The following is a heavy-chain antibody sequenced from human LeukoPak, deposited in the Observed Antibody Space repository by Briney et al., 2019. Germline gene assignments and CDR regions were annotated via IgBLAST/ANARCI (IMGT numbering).Heavy chain of an antibody. J-gene: IGHJ6*04. CDR1: GGTFSSYA. CDR2: IIPIFGIA. D-gene: IGHD3-9*01. CDR3: ARAGPAYYDILTGYSSRPHGYYYGMDV. Sequence: SVKVSCKASGGTFSSYAISWVRQAPGQGLEWMGRIIPIFGIANYAQKFQGRVTITADKSTSTAYMELSSLRSEDTAVYYCARAGPAYYDILTGYSSRPHGYYYGMDVWGKGTTVTVSS. V-gene: IGHV1-69*04.